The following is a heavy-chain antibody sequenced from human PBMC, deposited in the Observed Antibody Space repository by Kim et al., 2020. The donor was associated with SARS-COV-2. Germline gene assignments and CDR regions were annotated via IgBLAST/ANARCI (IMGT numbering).Heavy chain of an antibody. J-gene: IGHJ6*02. V-gene: IGHV3-48*02. CDR2: ISSSSSTI. Sequence: GGSLRLSCAASGFTFSSYSMNWVRQAPGKGLEWVSYISSSSSTIYYADSVKGRFTISRDNAKNSLYLQMNSLRDEDTAVYYCARAQGGKQWLSCYGMDVWGQGTTVTVSS. CDR1: GFTFSSYS. CDR3: ARAQGGKQWLSCYGMDV. D-gene: IGHD6-19*01.